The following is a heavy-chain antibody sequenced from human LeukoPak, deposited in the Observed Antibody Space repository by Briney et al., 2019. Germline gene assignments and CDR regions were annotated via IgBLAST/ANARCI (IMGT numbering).Heavy chain of an antibody. J-gene: IGHJ4*02. CDR1: GFTFSNYA. CDR3: AKWGDYDVLTGYYVPDY. V-gene: IGHV3-23*01. D-gene: IGHD3-9*01. Sequence: GASLRLSCAASGFTFSNYAMSWARQAPGKGLEWVSAILGSGGSTYYADSVKGRFTVSRDNSKSTLYLQMNSLRAEDTALYYCAKWGDYDVLTGYYVPDYGGQGTLVTVSS. CDR2: ILGSGGST.